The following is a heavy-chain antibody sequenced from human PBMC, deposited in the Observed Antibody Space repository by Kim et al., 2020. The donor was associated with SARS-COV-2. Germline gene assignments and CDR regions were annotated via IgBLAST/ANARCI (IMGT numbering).Heavy chain of an antibody. CDR2: INHSGST. CDR1: GGSFSGYY. CDR3: ARGPWTYDSSGYYYNY. D-gene: IGHD3-22*01. V-gene: IGHV4-34*01. Sequence: SETLSLTCAVYGGSFSGYYWSWIRQPPGKGLEWIGEINHSGSTNYNPSLKSRVTISVDTSKNQFSLKLSSVTAADTAVYYCARGPWTYDSSGYYYNYWGQGTLVTVS. J-gene: IGHJ4*02.